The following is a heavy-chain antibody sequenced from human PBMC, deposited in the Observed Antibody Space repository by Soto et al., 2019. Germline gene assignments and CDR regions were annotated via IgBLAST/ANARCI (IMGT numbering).Heavy chain of an antibody. V-gene: IGHV1-69*11. CDR2: IVPSLDTT. D-gene: IGHD3-16*02. J-gene: IGHJ6*02. CDR3: ARWPQPRYTADPYAVDV. CDR1: GGTFSSSG. Sequence: QVHLVQSGTEVKKPGSSVKVSCKASGGTFSSSGFSWVRQAPGQGLEWMGMIVPSLDTTNYAQKFQARVTITADEVTSTAYMELRRLRSEDTAVYYCARWPQPRYTADPYAVDVWGQGTRVIVPS.